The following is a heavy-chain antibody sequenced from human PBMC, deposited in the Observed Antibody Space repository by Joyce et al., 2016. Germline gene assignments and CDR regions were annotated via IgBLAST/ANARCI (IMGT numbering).Heavy chain of an antibody. CDR1: GYTFTNYA. Sequence: QVQLVQSGSELKKPGASVKVSCKASGYTFTNYAMNWVRQAPGKGPEWIGWINTNTGNPSYARGFTGRFVFSLDTSVSTAYLQISSLKADDTAFYYCARAKTGSRAFDYWGQGTLVTVSS. J-gene: IGHJ4*02. CDR3: ARAKTGSRAFDY. V-gene: IGHV7-4-1*02. CDR2: INTNTGNP.